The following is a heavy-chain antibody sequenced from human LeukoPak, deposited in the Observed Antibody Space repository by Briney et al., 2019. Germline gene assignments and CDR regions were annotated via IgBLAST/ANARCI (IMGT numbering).Heavy chain of an antibody. J-gene: IGHJ4*02. V-gene: IGHV4-38-2*02. D-gene: IGHD3-3*01. CDR3: ARGGLRLAY. CDR1: GYSISSGYY. Sequence: SETLSLTCTVSGYSISSGYYWGWIRQPPGKGLEWIGSIYHSGRTFYNPSLKSRVTISVDTSKNQFSLKLSSVTAADTAVYYCARGGLRLAYWGQGTLVTVSS. CDR2: IYHSGRT.